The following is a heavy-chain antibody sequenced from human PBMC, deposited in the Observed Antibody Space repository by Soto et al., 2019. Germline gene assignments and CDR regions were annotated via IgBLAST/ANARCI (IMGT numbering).Heavy chain of an antibody. J-gene: IGHJ4*02. CDR3: AKRRGAGGHFDY. D-gene: IGHD2-15*01. Sequence: GGSLSLACAASGFTFSSYAMGWVRQGPGKGLEWVAVVSIGGSTHYADSVRGRFTISRDNSKNTLSLQMNSLTAEDTAVYFCAKRRGAGGHFDYWGQGALVTVSS. V-gene: IGHV3-23*01. CDR1: GFTFSSYA. CDR2: VSIGGST.